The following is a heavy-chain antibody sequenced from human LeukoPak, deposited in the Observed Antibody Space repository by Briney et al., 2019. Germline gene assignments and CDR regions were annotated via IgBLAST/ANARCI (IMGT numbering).Heavy chain of an antibody. CDR2: INPNSGGT. J-gene: IGHJ6*02. V-gene: IGHV1-2*02. CDR3: ARAHYDRSYRDYYHGMDV. CDR1: GYTFTAYY. Sequence: GASVKVSCKASGYTFTAYYMHWVRQAPGQGLEWMGWINPNSGGTNFAQKFQGRVTMTRDTSITTAYMELSRLRSDDTAVYYCARAHYDRSYRDYYHGMDVWGQGTTVTVSS. D-gene: IGHD3-22*01.